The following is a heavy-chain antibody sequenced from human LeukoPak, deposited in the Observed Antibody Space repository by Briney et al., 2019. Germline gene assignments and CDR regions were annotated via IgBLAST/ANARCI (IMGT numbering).Heavy chain of an antibody. V-gene: IGHV4-61*02. CDR1: GGSISSGSYY. J-gene: IGHJ6*03. Sequence: SETLSLTCTVSGGSISSGSYYWSWIRQPAGKGLEWIGRIYTSGSTNYNPSLKSRVTISVDTSKNQFSLKPSSVTAADTAVYYCARDGVVGATKESYYYYMDVWGKGTTVTVSS. CDR3: ARDGVVGATKESYYYYMDV. D-gene: IGHD1-26*01. CDR2: IYTSGST.